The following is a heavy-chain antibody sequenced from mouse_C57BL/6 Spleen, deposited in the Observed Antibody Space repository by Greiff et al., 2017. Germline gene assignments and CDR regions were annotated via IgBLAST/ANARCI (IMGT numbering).Heavy chain of an antibody. J-gene: IGHJ4*01. D-gene: IGHD2-4*01. CDR1: GYTFTSYW. Sequence: QVQLQRPGAELVMPGASVKLSCKASGYTFTSYWMHWVKQRPGQGLEWIGEIDPSDSYTNYNQKFKGKSTLTVDKSSSTAYMQLSSLTSEDSAVYYCARGDYGGINYAMDYWGQGTSVTVSS. CDR3: ARGDYGGINYAMDY. V-gene: IGHV1-69*01. CDR2: IDPSDSYT.